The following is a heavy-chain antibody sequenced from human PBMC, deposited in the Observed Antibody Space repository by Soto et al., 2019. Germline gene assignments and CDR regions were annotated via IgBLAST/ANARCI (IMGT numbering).Heavy chain of an antibody. V-gene: IGHV3-30*18. CDR1: GFTFSRYG. J-gene: IGHJ4*02. D-gene: IGHD5-18*01. CDR3: AKGSTAMTYFDY. Sequence: QVQLVESGGGVVQPGRSLRLSCAASGFTFSRYGMHWVRQAPGKGLEWVAVISYDGSNKNYADSVKGRFTISRDNSKNTLYLQMNSLSAEDTAVYYAAKGSTAMTYFDYWGQGTLVTVSS. CDR2: ISYDGSNK.